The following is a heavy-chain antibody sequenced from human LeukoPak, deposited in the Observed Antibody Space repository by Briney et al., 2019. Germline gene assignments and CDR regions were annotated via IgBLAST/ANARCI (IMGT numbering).Heavy chain of an antibody. CDR1: GGSISSYY. Sequence: SETLSLTCTVSGGSISSYYWSWIRQPPGKGLERIGYIYYSGSTNYNPSLKSRVTISVDTSKNQFSLELSSVTAADTAVYYCARVYDILTGYPSPFFDYWGQGTLVTVSS. D-gene: IGHD3-9*01. J-gene: IGHJ4*02. CDR2: IYYSGST. CDR3: ARVYDILTGYPSPFFDY. V-gene: IGHV4-59*01.